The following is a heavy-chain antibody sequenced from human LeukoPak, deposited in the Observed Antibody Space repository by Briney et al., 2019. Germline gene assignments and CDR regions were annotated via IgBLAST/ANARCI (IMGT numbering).Heavy chain of an antibody. V-gene: IGHV3-30*02. CDR2: IRYDGSNK. CDR3: AKRGGRYCSSTSCPDFDY. D-gene: IGHD2-2*01. J-gene: IGHJ4*02. CDR1: GFTFSSYG. Sequence: PGGSLRLSCAASGFTFSSYGMHWVRQAPGKGLEWVAFIRYDGSNKYYADSVKGRFTISRDNSKNTLYLQMNSLRAEDTAVYYCAKRGGRYCSSTSCPDFDYWGQGTLVTVSS.